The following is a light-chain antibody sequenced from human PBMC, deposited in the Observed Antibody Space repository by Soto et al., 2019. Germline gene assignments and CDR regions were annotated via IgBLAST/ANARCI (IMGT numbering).Light chain of an antibody. Sequence: DIQMTQSPSSLSASVGDRVTITCRASQSISSYLNWYQQKPGKAPKLLIYAASRLQSGVPSRFSGSGSGTDFTLTISSLHPEDFASYYCQQSYSTPWTFGQGTQVEIK. J-gene: IGKJ1*01. V-gene: IGKV1-39*01. CDR1: QSISSY. CDR2: AAS. CDR3: QQSYSTPWT.